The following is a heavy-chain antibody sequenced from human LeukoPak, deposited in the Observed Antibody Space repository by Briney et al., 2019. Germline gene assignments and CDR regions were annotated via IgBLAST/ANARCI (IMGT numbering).Heavy chain of an antibody. Sequence: SETLSLTCTVSGGSISSYYWSWLRQPPGKGLDWIGYIHFSGNRNYNPSLRSRATMLMDTSNNQFSLNLTSVTAADTAVYYCARGAKNFDSWGQGTLVTVSP. V-gene: IGHV4-59*08. CDR1: GGSISSYY. CDR2: IHFSGNR. CDR3: ARGAKNFDS. J-gene: IGHJ4*02.